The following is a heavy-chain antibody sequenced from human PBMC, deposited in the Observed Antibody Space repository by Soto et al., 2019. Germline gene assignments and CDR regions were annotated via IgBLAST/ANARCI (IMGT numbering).Heavy chain of an antibody. CDR3: ARDLGYYDSSGYPPAYYGMDV. CDR2: IISIFGTA. CDR1: GGTFSNYA. Sequence: SVKVSCKASGGTFSNYAISWVRQAPGQGLEWMGGIISIFGTANYAQKFQGRVTITADKSTSTAYMELSSLRSEDTAVYYCARDLGYYDSSGYPPAYYGMDVWGQGTTVTASS. D-gene: IGHD3-22*01. V-gene: IGHV1-69*06. J-gene: IGHJ6*02.